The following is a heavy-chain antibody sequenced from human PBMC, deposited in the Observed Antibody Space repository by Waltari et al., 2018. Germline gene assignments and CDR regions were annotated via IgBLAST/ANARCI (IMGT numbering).Heavy chain of an antibody. D-gene: IGHD1-1*01. CDR3: ARDDATTGHLDS. CDR2: IIPIFGKA. V-gene: IGHV1-69*08. CDR1: GGPLSAYT. Sequence: QVQMVQSGAEVKKPGSSVKVSCKTSGGPLSAYTINWVRQAPGQGLEWMGRIIPIFGKANYAQKFQGRVTFTADKSTHTAYMEVSGLTSEDTALYYCARDDATTGHLDSWGQGTPVTISS. J-gene: IGHJ4*02.